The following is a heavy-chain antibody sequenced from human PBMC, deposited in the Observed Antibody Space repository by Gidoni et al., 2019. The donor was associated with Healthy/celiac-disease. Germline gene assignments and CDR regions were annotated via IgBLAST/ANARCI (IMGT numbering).Heavy chain of an antibody. J-gene: IGHJ5*02. Sequence: EVQMLESGGGLVQPGGSLRLSCAASGFTLSSYAMSWVRQAPGKGLELVSAISGSGGSTYYADSVKGRFTISIDNSKNTLYLQMNSLRAEDTAVYYCAKGGTGTPFVNPWGQGTLVTVSS. CDR3: AKGGTGTPFVNP. D-gene: IGHD1-1*01. CDR2: ISGSGGST. CDR1: GFTLSSYA. V-gene: IGHV3-23*01.